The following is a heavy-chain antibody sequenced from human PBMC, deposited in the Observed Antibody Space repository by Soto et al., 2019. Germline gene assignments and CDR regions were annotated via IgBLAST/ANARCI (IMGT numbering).Heavy chain of an antibody. CDR3: ARAFQWLVSSYFFDY. V-gene: IGHV4-31*03. CDR2: IYYSGST. Sequence: SETLSLTCTVSGGSISSGGYYWSWIRQHPGKGLEWIGYIYYSGSTYYNPSLKSRVTISIDTSKNQFSLKLSSVTAADTAVYYCARAFQWLVSSYFFDYWGPGTLVTVSS. CDR1: GGSISSGGYY. D-gene: IGHD6-19*01. J-gene: IGHJ4*02.